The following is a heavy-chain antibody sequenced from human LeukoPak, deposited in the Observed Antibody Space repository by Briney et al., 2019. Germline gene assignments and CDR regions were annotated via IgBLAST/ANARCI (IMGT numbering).Heavy chain of an antibody. CDR3: TRDCSSTSCYINGMDV. D-gene: IGHD2-2*02. Sequence: GGSLRLSCTASGFTFGDYAMSWVRQAPGRGLEWVGFIRSKAYGGTTEYAASVKGRFTIPRDDSKSIAYLQMNSLKTEDTAVYYCTRDCSSTSCYINGMDVWGQGTTVTVSS. V-gene: IGHV3-49*04. CDR1: GFTFGDYA. CDR2: IRSKAYGGTT. J-gene: IGHJ6*02.